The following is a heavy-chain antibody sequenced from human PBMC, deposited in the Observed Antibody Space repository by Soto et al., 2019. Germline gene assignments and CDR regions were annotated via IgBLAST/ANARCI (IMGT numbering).Heavy chain of an antibody. CDR3: ARDGRGVYSSSGRYYYYGMDV. V-gene: IGHV1-69*01. CDR1: GGTFSSYA. Sequence: QVQLVQSGAEVKKPGSSVKVSCKASGGTFSSYAISWVRQAPGQGLEWMGGIIPIFGTANYAQKFQGRVTITADESTSTAYMELSSLRSDDTAVYYCARDGRGVYSSSGRYYYYGMDVWGQGTTVTVSS. CDR2: IIPIFGTA. D-gene: IGHD6-13*01. J-gene: IGHJ6*02.